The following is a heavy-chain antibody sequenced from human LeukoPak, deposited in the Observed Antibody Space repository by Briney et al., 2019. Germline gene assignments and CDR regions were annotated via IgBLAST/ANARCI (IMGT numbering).Heavy chain of an antibody. V-gene: IGHV3-23*01. J-gene: IGHJ4*02. Sequence: GGSLRLSCAASGFTFSSYAMSWVRQAPGKGLEWVSAISGSGGSTYYADSVKGRFTISRDNSKNTLYPQMNSLRAEDTAVYYCAKDRAAAVVFDYWGQGTLVTVSS. CDR1: GFTFSSYA. CDR3: AKDRAAAVVFDY. CDR2: ISGSGGST. D-gene: IGHD6-13*01.